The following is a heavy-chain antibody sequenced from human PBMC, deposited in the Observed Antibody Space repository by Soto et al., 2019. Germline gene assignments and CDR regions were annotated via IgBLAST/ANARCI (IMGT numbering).Heavy chain of an antibody. CDR2: ISGSGGST. D-gene: IGHD6-13*01. CDR3: AKQPTFLIAAAGTFFDY. V-gene: IGHV3-23*01. CDR1: GFIFSSYA. J-gene: IGHJ4*02. Sequence: EVQLLESGGGLVQPGGSLRLSCAASGFIFSSYAMSWVRQAPGKGLEWVSAISGSGGSTYYADSVKGRFTISRDNSKNTLYLQMNSLRAEDTAVYYCAKQPTFLIAAAGTFFDYWGQGTLVTVSS.